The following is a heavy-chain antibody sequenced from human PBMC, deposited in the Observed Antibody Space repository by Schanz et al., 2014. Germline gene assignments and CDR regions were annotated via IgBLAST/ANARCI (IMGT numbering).Heavy chain of an antibody. CDR1: GFSFTTYA. CDR2: INWSDGGST. Sequence: EVQLLESGGGLVQPGGSLRLSCASSGFSFTTYAMSWVRQAPGKGLEWVSRINWSDGGSTGYADSVRGRFTISRDNSKNTLYLQMNSLRAEDTAVYYCAKGRFGELSAFDIWGQGTMVTVSS. CDR3: AKGRFGELSAFDI. D-gene: IGHD3-10*01. J-gene: IGHJ3*02. V-gene: IGHV3-23*01.